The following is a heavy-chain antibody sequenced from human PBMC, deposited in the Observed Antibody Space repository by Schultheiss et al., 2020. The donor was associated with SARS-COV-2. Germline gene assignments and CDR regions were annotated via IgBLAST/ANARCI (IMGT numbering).Heavy chain of an antibody. J-gene: IGHJ2*01. Sequence: SETLSLTCAVYGGSFSGYYWRWIRQPPGKGLEWIGEINHSGSTNYNPSLKSRVTISVDTSKNQFSLKLSSVTAADTAVYYCARSTERITIFGVVIRSYWYFDLWGRGTLVTVSS. D-gene: IGHD3-3*01. CDR2: INHSGST. CDR3: ARSTERITIFGVVIRSYWYFDL. V-gene: IGHV4-34*01. CDR1: GGSFSGYY.